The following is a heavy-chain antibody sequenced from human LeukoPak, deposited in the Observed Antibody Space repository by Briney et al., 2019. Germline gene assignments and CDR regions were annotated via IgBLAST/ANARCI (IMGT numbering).Heavy chain of an antibody. D-gene: IGHD3-16*01. CDR2: IYYSGST. CDR3: ATSRGRGYYFDY. CDR1: GGSISTNY. Sequence: SSETLSLTCHDHGGSISTNYWSWIRQPPRKGLEWIGYIYYSGSTNYNPSLKSRVTISVDTSRNQFSLKLSSVTAADTAVYYCATSRGRGYYFDYWGQGTLVTVSS. J-gene: IGHJ4*02. V-gene: IGHV4-59*01.